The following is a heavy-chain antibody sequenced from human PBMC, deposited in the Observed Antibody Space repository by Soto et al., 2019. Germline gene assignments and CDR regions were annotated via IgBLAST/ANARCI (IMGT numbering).Heavy chain of an antibody. D-gene: IGHD2-2*01. CDR3: ARAAVPAVDP. V-gene: IGHV4-59*01. Sequence: PSETLSLTCTVSGGSISSYYWRWIRQPPGKGLEWIGYIYYSGSTNYNPSLKSRVTISVDTSKNQFSLKLSSVTAADTAVYYCARAAVPAVDPWGQGTLVTVSS. CDR1: GGSISSYY. J-gene: IGHJ5*02. CDR2: IYYSGST.